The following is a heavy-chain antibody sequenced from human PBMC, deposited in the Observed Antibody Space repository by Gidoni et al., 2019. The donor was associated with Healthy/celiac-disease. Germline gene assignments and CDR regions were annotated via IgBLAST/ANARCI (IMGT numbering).Heavy chain of an antibody. CDR2: ISYDGSNK. CDR3: ARSTVTTPYYYYGMDV. Sequence: QVQLVESGGGVVQPGRSLSLSCAASGFTFRSYAMHWVRQAPGKGLEWVAVISYDGSNKYYADSVKGRFTISRDNSKNTLYLQMNSLRAEDTAVYYCARSTVTTPYYYYGMDVWGQGTTVTVSS. D-gene: IGHD4-17*01. V-gene: IGHV3-30-3*01. J-gene: IGHJ6*02. CDR1: GFTFRSYA.